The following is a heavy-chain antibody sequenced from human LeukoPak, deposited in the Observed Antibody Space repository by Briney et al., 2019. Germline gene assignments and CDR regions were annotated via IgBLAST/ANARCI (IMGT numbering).Heavy chain of an antibody. J-gene: IGHJ5*02. CDR2: IIPIFGTA. Sequence: GASVKVSCKASGGTFSSYAISWVRQAPGQGLEWMGGIIPIFGTANHAQKFQGRVTITADESTSTAYMELSSLRSEDTAVYYCARDRLYYDILTGQNWFDPWGQGTLVTVSS. D-gene: IGHD3-9*01. CDR3: ARDRLYYDILTGQNWFDP. CDR1: GGTFSSYA. V-gene: IGHV1-69*13.